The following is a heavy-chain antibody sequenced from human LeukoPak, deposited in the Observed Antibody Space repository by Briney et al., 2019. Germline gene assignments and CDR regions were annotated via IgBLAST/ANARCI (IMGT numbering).Heavy chain of an antibody. CDR3: ASISGYSSGWYDY. CDR2: INPNSGGT. Sequence: ASVKVSCKASGYTFTDYYMHWVRQAPGQGLEWMGRINPNSGGTNYAQKFQGRVTMTRDTSISTAYMELSRLRSDDTAVYYCASISGYSSGWYDYWGQGTLVTVSS. CDR1: GYTFTDYY. V-gene: IGHV1-2*06. D-gene: IGHD6-19*01. J-gene: IGHJ4*02.